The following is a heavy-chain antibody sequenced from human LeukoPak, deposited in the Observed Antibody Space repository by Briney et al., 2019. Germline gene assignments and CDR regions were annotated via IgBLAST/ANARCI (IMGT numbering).Heavy chain of an antibody. J-gene: IGHJ4*02. Sequence: SETLSLTCTFSGGSFSGPYWSWIRQTPGKGLEWIGYIYHNGDTRYNPSLKSRVTMSVDTSKNQFSLKLNSVTPADTAVYYCARDGYGPTDYWGKGSLVTVSS. CDR3: ARDGYGPTDY. D-gene: IGHD5-18*01. CDR2: IYHNGDT. CDR1: GGSFSGPY. V-gene: IGHV4-59*11.